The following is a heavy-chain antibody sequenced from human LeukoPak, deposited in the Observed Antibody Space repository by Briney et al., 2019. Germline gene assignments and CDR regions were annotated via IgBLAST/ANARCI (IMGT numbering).Heavy chain of an antibody. CDR1: GASISSYY. V-gene: IGHV4-59*01. J-gene: IGHJ4*02. Sequence: SETLSLICTVSGASISSYYWSWIRQPPGKGLERIGDIYYSGSIKYNPSLKSRVTMSVDTSKNQFSLKLSSVTAADTAIYYCARENPSGYYNRPIDYWGQGTLVTVSS. CDR2: IYYSGSI. CDR3: ARENPSGYYNRPIDY. D-gene: IGHD3-22*01.